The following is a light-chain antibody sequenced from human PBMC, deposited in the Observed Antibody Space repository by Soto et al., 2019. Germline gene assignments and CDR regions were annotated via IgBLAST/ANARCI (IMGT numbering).Light chain of an antibody. CDR2: DGS. CDR3: QQYNYWPLT. CDR1: QNLHSF. J-gene: IGKJ5*01. V-gene: IGKV3D-15*01. Sequence: EIVLTQSPATLSVSPGERVTLSCRASQNLHSFLNWYQQRPGQAPRPLIYDGSKRAAGVPDRISGDGSGTEFSLTVSSLQSEDFAVYYCQQYNYWPLTFGQGTRLEI.